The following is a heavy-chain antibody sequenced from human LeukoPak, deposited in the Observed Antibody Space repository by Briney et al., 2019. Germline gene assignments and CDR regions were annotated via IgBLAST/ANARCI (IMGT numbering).Heavy chain of an antibody. CDR3: ARGYCSGGSCYYYYDMDV. CDR2: INHSGST. V-gene: IGHV4-34*01. CDR1: GGSFSGYY. Sequence: SETLSLTCAVYGGSFSGYYWSWIRQPPGEGLEWIGEINHSGSTNYNPSLKSRVTISVDTSKNQFSLKLSSVTAADAAVYYCARGYCSGGSCYYYYDMDVWGKGTTVTVSS. D-gene: IGHD2-15*01. J-gene: IGHJ6*04.